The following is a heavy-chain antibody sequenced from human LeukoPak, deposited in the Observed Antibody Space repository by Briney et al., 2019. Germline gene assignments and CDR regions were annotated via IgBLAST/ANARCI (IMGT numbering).Heavy chain of an antibody. J-gene: IGHJ6*02. D-gene: IGHD6-13*01. Sequence: GESLKISCKGSGYSFTSYWISWVRQMPGKGLEWMGRIDPSDSYTNYSPSFQGQVTISADKSISTAYLQWSSLKATDTAMYYCARSLPYSSSWYNYYYGMDVWGQGTTVTVSS. CDR2: IDPSDSYT. CDR1: GYSFTSYW. V-gene: IGHV5-10-1*04. CDR3: ARSLPYSSSWYNYYYGMDV.